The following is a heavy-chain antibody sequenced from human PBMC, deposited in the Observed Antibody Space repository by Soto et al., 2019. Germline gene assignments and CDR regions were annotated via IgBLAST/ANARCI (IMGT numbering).Heavy chain of an antibody. D-gene: IGHD1-26*01. CDR1: GGSISSGDYY. V-gene: IGHV4-30-4*01. CDR3: ARDFGRHLDYYYGMDV. J-gene: IGHJ6*02. CDR2: IYYSGST. Sequence: SETLSLTCTVSGGSISSGDYYWSWIRQPPGKGLEWIGYIYYSGSTYYNPSLKSRVTISVDTSKNQFSLKLSSVTAADTAVYYCARDFGRHLDYYYGMDVWGQGTTVTVSS.